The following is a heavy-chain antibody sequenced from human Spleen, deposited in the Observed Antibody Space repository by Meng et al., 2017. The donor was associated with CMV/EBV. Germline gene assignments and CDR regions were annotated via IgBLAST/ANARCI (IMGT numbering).Heavy chain of an antibody. J-gene: IGHJ4*02. D-gene: IGHD3-3*01. CDR1: GYTFTSYG. Sequence: ASVKVSCKASGYTFTSYGISWVRQAPGQGLEWMGWISAYNGNTNYAQKLQGRVTMTTDTSTRTADMELRSLRSDDTAVYYCARAGALTIFGGVNDYFGYWGQGTLVTVSS. V-gene: IGHV1-18*01. CDR3: ARAGALTIFGGVNDYFGY. CDR2: ISAYNGNT.